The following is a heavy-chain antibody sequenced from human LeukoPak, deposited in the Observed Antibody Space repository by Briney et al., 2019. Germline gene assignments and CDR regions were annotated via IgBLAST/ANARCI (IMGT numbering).Heavy chain of an antibody. D-gene: IGHD6-13*01. CDR3: ARMASIAAAPDY. V-gene: IGHV3-21*01. CDR1: GFTFSSYS. Sequence: GGSLRLSCAASGFTFSSYSMNWVRQAPGKGPEWVSSISSSSSYIYYADSVKGRFTISRDNAKNSLYLQMNSLRAEDTAVYYCARMASIAAAPDYWGQGTLVTVSS. CDR2: ISSSSSYI. J-gene: IGHJ4*02.